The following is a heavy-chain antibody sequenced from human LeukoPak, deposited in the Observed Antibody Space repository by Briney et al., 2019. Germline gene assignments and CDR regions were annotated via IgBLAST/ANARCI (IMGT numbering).Heavy chain of an antibody. CDR3: ARDSYYYDSSGYLYYFDY. CDR2: INPNSGDT. CDR1: GYTFTGYY. V-gene: IGHV1-2*06. J-gene: IGHJ4*02. D-gene: IGHD3-22*01. Sequence: GASVKVSCKASGYTFTGYYVHWVRQAPGQGLEWMGRINPNSGDTNYAQKFQGRVTMTRDTSISTAYMELSRLRSEDTAVYYCARDSYYYDSSGYLYYFDYWGQGTLVTVSS.